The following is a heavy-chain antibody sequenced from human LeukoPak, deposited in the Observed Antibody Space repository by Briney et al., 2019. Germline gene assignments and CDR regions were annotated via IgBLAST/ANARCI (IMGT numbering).Heavy chain of an antibody. Sequence: ASVKVSCKASGYTFTSYGISWVRQAPGQGLEWMGWISAYNGNTNYAQKLQGRVTMTTDTSTSTAYMELRSLRSDDTAVYYCARDPGRITIFGVVIPLGGNWFDPWGQGTLVTVSS. CDR1: GYTFTSYG. D-gene: IGHD3-3*01. J-gene: IGHJ5*02. CDR3: ARDPGRITIFGVVIPLGGNWFDP. V-gene: IGHV1-18*01. CDR2: ISAYNGNT.